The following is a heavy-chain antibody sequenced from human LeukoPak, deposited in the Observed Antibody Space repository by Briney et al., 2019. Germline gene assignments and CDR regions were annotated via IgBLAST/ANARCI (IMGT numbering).Heavy chain of an antibody. J-gene: IGHJ5*02. D-gene: IGHD3-10*01. CDR2: INPSGGST. CDR1: GYTFTSYY. V-gene: IGHV1-46*01. CDR3: ARAFGIIWFGESYTYNWFDP. Sequence: ASVKVSCKASGYTFTSYYMHWVRQAPGQGLEWMGIINPSGGSTSYAQKFQGRVTMTRDTSTSTVYMELSSLRSEDTAVYYCARAFGIIWFGESYTYNWFDPWGQGTLVTVSS.